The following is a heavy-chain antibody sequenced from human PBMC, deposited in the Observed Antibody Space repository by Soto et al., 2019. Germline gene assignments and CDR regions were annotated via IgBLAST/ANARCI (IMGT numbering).Heavy chain of an antibody. CDR3: AREQGTGTPFDP. CDR2: IIPIFGTA. J-gene: IGHJ5*02. V-gene: IGHV1-69*01. Sequence: QVQLVQSGAEVKKPGSSVKVSCKASGGTXXXYAISWVRQXXGXXLEWMGGIIPIFGTANYAQKFQGRVTITADESTSTAYMELSSLRSEDTAVYYCAREQGTGTPFDPWGQGTLVTVSS. CDR1: GGTXXXYA. D-gene: IGHD1-1*01.